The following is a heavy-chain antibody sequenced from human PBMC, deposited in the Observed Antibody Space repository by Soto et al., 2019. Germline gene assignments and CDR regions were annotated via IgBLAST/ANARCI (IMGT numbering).Heavy chain of an antibody. J-gene: IGHJ6*02. V-gene: IGHV1-69*02. CDR2: IIPILGIA. CDR1: GGTFSSYT. D-gene: IGHD2-2*01. Sequence: QVQLVQSGAEVKKPGSSVKVSCKASGGTFSSYTISWVRQAPGQGLEWMGRIIPILGIANYAQKFQGRVTITPDKSTSPAYMELSSLRSEDPAVYYCATADIVVVPAAPPHYGMDVWGQGTTVTVSS. CDR3: ATADIVVVPAAPPHYGMDV.